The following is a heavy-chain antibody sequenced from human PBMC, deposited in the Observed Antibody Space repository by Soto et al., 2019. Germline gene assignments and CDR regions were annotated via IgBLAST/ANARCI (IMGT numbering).Heavy chain of an antibody. V-gene: IGHV3-23*01. CDR3: AKSYYGDYVGYYYYGMDV. D-gene: IGHD4-17*01. CDR2: ISGSGGST. J-gene: IGHJ6*02. Sequence: GGSLRLSCAASGFTFSSYAMSWVRQAPGKGLEWVSAISGSGGSTYYADSVKGRFTISRDNSKNTLYLPMNSLRAEDTAVYYCAKSYYGDYVGYYYYGMDVWGQGTTATASS. CDR1: GFTFSSYA.